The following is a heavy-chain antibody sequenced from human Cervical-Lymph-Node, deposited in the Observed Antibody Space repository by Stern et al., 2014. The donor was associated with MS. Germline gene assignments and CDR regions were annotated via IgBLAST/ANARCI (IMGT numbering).Heavy chain of an antibody. J-gene: IGHJ6*02. CDR1: EYTHNNYL. CDR3: AVRYCSGGRCYSVPDV. Sequence: QMQLVQSGSEVKKPGASVKVSCKASEYTHNNYLIHWVRQAPGQRPDWMGVINPSGATTYDQKDQDRVTMTTDASTSTFYMELSRLRSEDTAVYYCAVRYCSGGRCYSVPDVWGQGTTVIVSS. CDR2: INPSGAT. D-gene: IGHD2-15*01. V-gene: IGHV1-46*02.